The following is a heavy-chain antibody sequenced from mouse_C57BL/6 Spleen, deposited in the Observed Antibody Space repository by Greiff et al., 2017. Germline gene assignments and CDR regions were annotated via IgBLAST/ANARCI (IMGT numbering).Heavy chain of an antibody. CDR1: GYTFTDYN. V-gene: IGHV1-22*01. Sequence: DVKLQESGPELVKPGASVKMSCKASGYTFTDYNMHWVKQSHGKSLEWIGYINPNNGGTSYNQKFKGKATLTVNKSSSTAYMELRSLTSEDSAVYYCARDPGRFAYWGQGTLVTVSA. CDR2: INPNNGGT. J-gene: IGHJ3*01. CDR3: ARDPGRFAY.